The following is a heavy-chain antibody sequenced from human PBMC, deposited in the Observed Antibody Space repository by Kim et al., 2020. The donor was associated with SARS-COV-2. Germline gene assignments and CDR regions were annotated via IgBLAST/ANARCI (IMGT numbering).Heavy chain of an antibody. D-gene: IGHD1-26*01. V-gene: IGHV1-58*01. J-gene: IGHJ4*02. CDR3: AAFGVSPSGSYPFDN. CDR1: GFTFSTSA. Sequence: SVKVSCKSFGFTFSTSAVQWVRQARGQRLECLGWIVVGSGETKYAQKFQERVTITRDMSISTAYMELNSLTFDDTAVYYCAAFGVSPSGSYPFDNWGQGTLVSVSS. CDR2: IVVGSGET.